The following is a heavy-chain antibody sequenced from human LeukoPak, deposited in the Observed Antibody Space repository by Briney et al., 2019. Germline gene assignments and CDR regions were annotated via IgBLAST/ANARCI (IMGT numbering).Heavy chain of an antibody. V-gene: IGHV4-34*01. J-gene: IGHJ4*02. D-gene: IGHD4-23*01. Sequence: SETLSLTCAVYGGSFSGYYWSWIRQPPGKGLEWIGEINHSGSTNYNPSLKSRVTILVDTSKNQFSLKLSSVTAADTAVYYCARAPLDYGGSYLDYWGQGTLVTVSS. CDR2: INHSGST. CDR1: GGSFSGYY. CDR3: ARAPLDYGGSYLDY.